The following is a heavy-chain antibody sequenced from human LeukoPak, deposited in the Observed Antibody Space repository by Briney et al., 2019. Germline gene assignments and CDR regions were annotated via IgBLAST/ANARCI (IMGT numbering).Heavy chain of an antibody. J-gene: IGHJ4*02. V-gene: IGHV4-34*01. CDR3: ARGNGSGWYYFDY. Sequence: PSETLSLTCDIYGRSFSGYYWSWVRQPPGEGLEWIGEINHSGSTNYNPSLKSRVSISVETSTNQSSLKLSSVNAADTAVYYCARGNGSGWYYFDYWGQGTLVTVSS. CDR2: INHSGST. D-gene: IGHD6-19*01. CDR1: GRSFSGYY.